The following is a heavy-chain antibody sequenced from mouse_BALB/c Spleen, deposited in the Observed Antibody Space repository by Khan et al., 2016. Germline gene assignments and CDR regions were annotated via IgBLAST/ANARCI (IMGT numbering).Heavy chain of an antibody. V-gene: IGHV1-20*02. CDR3: ARDYGIPRGAMDY. Sequence: IQLVQSGPELVKPGASVKISCKASGYSFIGYFMNWVMQSHGKSLEWIGRINPYNGDTFYNQKFKGKATLTVDKSYSTAHMELRCLASEDSAVYYCARDYGIPRGAMDYWGQGTSVTVSS. CDR1: GYSFIGYF. D-gene: IGHD1-1*01. J-gene: IGHJ4*01. CDR2: INPYNGDT.